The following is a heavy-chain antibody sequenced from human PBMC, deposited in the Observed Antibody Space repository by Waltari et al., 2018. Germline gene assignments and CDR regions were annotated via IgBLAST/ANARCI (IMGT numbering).Heavy chain of an antibody. V-gene: IGHV4-34*01. CDR1: GGSFSGYY. Sequence: QVQLQQWGAGLLKPSETLSLTCAVYGGSFSGYYWSWIRQPPGKGLEWIGEINHSGRTNYNPSLKSRVTISVDTSKNQFPLKLSSVTAADTAVYYCARVRSRGDWLFDYWGQGTLVTVSS. D-gene: IGHD3-9*01. CDR3: ARVRSRGDWLFDY. J-gene: IGHJ4*02. CDR2: INHSGRT.